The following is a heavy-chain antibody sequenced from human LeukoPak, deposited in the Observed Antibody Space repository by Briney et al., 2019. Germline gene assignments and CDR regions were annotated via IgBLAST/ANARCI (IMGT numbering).Heavy chain of an antibody. CDR3: AKGGHIAESPRFDP. D-gene: IGHD6-13*01. CDR1: GFTFSSYA. J-gene: IGHJ5*02. V-gene: IGHV3-23*01. CDR2: ISGSGGST. Sequence: PGGSLRLSCAASGFTFSSYAMSWVRQAPGKGLEWVSAISGSGGSTYYADSVTGRFTISRDNSKNTLYLQMNSLRAEDTAVYYCAKGGHIAESPRFDPWGQGTLVTVSS.